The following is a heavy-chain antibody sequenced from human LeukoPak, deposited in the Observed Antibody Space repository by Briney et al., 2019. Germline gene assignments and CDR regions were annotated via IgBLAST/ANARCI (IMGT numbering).Heavy chain of an antibody. CDR1: GGSISSYY. J-gene: IGHJ4*02. D-gene: IGHD3-9*01. CDR2: IYYSGST. CDR3: ATVVRDDILTGYYIDH. Sequence: SETLSLTCTVSGGSISSYYWSWIRQPPGKGLEWIGYIYYSGSTKYNPSFESRVTISVDTSKNQFSLKLISVTAADTAVYYCATVVRDDILTGYYIDHWGQGTLVTVSS. V-gene: IGHV4-59*01.